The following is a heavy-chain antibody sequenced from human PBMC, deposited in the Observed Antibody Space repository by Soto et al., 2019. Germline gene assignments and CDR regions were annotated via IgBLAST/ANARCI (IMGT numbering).Heavy chain of an antibody. CDR1: GYTFTRYD. Sequence: ASVKVSCKASGYTFTRYDINWGRQATGQGLEWMGWMNPNSGNTGYAQKFQGRVTMTRNTSISTAYMELSSLRSEDTAVYYCARADIVLVPAAVPMDVWGQGTTVTVSS. J-gene: IGHJ6*02. D-gene: IGHD2-2*01. V-gene: IGHV1-8*01. CDR2: MNPNSGNT. CDR3: ARADIVLVPAAVPMDV.